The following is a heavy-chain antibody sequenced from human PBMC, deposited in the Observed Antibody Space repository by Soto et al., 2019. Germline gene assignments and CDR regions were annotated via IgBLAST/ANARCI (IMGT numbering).Heavy chain of an antibody. CDR2: INSDGSST. CDR1: GFTFSSYW. J-gene: IGHJ6*02. CDR3: AQGQQQLVRHKPTYYYYGMDV. D-gene: IGHD6-13*01. V-gene: IGHV3-74*01. Sequence: PGGSLRLSCAASGFTFSSYWMHWVRQAPGKGLVWVSRINSDGSSTSYADSVKGRFTISRDNAKDTLYLQMNSLRAEDTAVYYCAQGQQQLVRHKPTYYYYGMDVWGQGTTVTV.